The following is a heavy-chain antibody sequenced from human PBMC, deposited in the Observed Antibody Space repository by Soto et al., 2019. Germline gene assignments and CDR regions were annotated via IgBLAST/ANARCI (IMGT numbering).Heavy chain of an antibody. CDR3: ARDGIGSVAFWGYLDY. V-gene: IGHV3-33*01. CDR2: IRFDGSNI. CDR1: ESISRGYG. D-gene: IGHD3-16*01. J-gene: IGHJ4*02. Sequence: PGGSLRLSCAAPESISRGYGMHRVRQAPGKGLEWVAIIRFDGSNINYADAVMGRFTISRDNSKNMLYLEMNSLRIEDTALYYCARDGIGSVAFWGYLDYWGQGT.